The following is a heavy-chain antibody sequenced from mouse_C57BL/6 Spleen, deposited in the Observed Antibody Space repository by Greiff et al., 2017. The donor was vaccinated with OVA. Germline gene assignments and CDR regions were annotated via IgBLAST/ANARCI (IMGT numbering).Heavy chain of an antibody. V-gene: IGHV1-39*01. Sequence: EVQLQQSGPELVKPGASVKISCKASGYSFTDYYMNWVKQSNGKSLEWIGVINPNSGTTSYNQKFQGKATLTVDQSSSTAYMQLNSLTSEDSAVYYCARSGGLREDFDDWGQGTTLTVSS. CDR2: INPNSGTT. D-gene: IGHD2-4*01. CDR1: GYSFTDYY. CDR3: ARSGGLREDFDD. J-gene: IGHJ2*01.